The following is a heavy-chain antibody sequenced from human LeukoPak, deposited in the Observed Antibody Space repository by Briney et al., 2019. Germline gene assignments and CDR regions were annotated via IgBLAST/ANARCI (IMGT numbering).Heavy chain of an antibody. D-gene: IGHD3-22*01. Sequence: GESLKIPCKGSGYTFTDYWIGWVRQVPGKGLEWMGIIYPGDSDTRYSPSFEGQVTISADKSVSTAYLQWSSLKASDTAMYFCARGALYYEKGGYYRDSNYWGQGTLVTVSS. V-gene: IGHV5-51*01. CDR1: GYTFTDYW. CDR2: IYPGDSDT. J-gene: IGHJ4*02. CDR3: ARGALYYEKGGYYRDSNY.